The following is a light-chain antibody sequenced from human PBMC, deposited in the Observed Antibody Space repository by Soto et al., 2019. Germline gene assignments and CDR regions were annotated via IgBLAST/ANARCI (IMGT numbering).Light chain of an antibody. CDR3: GTWDSSLSAGV. V-gene: IGLV1-51*01. J-gene: IGLJ2*01. CDR2: DTD. Sequence: QSVLTQPPSVSAAPGQKVTISCSGSSSNIGNNYVSWYQQLPGAAPKLLIYDTDERPSGIPGRFSGSKSGTSATLGITGLPTGDEADYYCGTWDSSLSAGVFGGGTKLTVL. CDR1: SSNIGNNY.